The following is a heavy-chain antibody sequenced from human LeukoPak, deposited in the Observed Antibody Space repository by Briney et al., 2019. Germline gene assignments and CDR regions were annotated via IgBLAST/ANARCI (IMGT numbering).Heavy chain of an antibody. V-gene: IGHV1-2*02. CDR2: INPNSGGT. D-gene: IGHD3-3*01. CDR1: GYTFTGYY. J-gene: IGHJ4*02. Sequence: ASVKVSCKASGYTFTGYYMHWVRQAPGQGLEWMGWINPNSGGTNYAQKFQGRVTMTRDTSISTAYMELSRLRSDDTALYYCAKDPYDFWSGYEGAYFDYWGQGTLVTVSS. CDR3: AKDPYDFWSGYEGAYFDY.